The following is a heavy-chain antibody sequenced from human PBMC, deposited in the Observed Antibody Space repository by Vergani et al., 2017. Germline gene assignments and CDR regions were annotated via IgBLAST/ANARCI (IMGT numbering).Heavy chain of an antibody. CDR1: GFTFSSYW. V-gene: IGHV3-74*01. J-gene: IGHJ2*01. CDR2: INSDVSST. Sequence: ELQLVESGGALVQPGGSLRLSCAASGFTFSSYWMHWVRQAPGKGLVWVSRINSDVSSTSYADSVKGRFTISRDNAKNTLYLQMNSLRAEDTAVYYCARGRRDGYNWSYWYFDLWGRGTLVTVSS. CDR3: ARGRRDGYNWSYWYFDL. D-gene: IGHD5-24*01.